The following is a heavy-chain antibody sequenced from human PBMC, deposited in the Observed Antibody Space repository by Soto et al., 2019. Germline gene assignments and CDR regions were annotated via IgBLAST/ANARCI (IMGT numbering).Heavy chain of an antibody. D-gene: IGHD3-22*01. Sequence: SVKVSCKASGYTFTSYGISWVRQAPGQGLEWMGGIIPIFGTANYAQKFQGRVTITADESTSTAYMELSSLRSEDTAVYYCASRALTYYYDSSGYFDYWGQGTLVTVSS. J-gene: IGHJ4*02. CDR1: GYTFTSYG. CDR3: ASRALTYYYDSSGYFDY. V-gene: IGHV1-69*13. CDR2: IIPIFGTA.